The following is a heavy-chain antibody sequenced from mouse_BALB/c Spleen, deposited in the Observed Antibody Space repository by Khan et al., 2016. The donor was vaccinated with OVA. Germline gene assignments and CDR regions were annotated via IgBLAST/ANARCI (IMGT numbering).Heavy chain of an antibody. Sequence: QIQLVQSGPELKKPGETVKISCKASGYTFTNDGMNWVKQAPGKGLKWMGWINTYTGEPTYADEFKGRFAFTLETSASTAYLQINSLTNEDTATYYYARPPFFSYVFVYWGQGTSVTVSS. J-gene: IGHJ4*01. CDR3: ARPPFFSYVFVY. CDR2: INTYTGEP. CDR1: GYTFTNDG. V-gene: IGHV9-3-1*01. D-gene: IGHD1-1*02.